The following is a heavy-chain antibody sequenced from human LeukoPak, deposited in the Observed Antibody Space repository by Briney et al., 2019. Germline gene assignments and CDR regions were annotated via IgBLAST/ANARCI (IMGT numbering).Heavy chain of an antibody. CDR3: ARGRHGSGSFDAFHI. Sequence: GGSLRLSCVASGFIFNDYEMNWVRQAPGKGLEWVAYISGSGLSIYYADSAKGRFTISRDNAKNSLYLQMNSLRAEDTAVYYCARGRHGSGSFDAFHIWGQGTMVTVSS. CDR2: ISGSGLSI. CDR1: GFIFNDYE. J-gene: IGHJ3*02. V-gene: IGHV3-48*03. D-gene: IGHD3-10*01.